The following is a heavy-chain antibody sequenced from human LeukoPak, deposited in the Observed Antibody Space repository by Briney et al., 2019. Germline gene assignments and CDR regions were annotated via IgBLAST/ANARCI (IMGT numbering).Heavy chain of an antibody. J-gene: IGHJ4*02. CDR1: GYTFSSYS. CDR2: ISVRSNYI. CDR3: VRLRRNSDTSGFYYYYDF. V-gene: IGHV3-21*01. D-gene: IGHD3-22*01. Sequence: GGSLRLSCLASGYTFSSYSINWVRQAPGRGLEWVSSISVRSNYIYYADSVRGRFRISRDDARDSLYLQMNSLRAEDTAVYYCVRLRRNSDTSGFYYYYDFWGQGTLVTVPS.